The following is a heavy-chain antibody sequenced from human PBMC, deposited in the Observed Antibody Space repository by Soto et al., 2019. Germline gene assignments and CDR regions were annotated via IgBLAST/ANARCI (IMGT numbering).Heavy chain of an antibody. Sequence: PVGSLRLSCVASGFTFSNSWMHWVRQAPGKGLVWLSRIIGDGNGADYADSVKGRFSISRDNAKNTVYLQMDSLGAEDSAVYYCARVAGASRGIDFWGQGTLVTVSS. J-gene: IGHJ4*02. CDR3: ARVAGASRGIDF. CDR1: GFTFSNSW. D-gene: IGHD2-2*01. CDR2: IIGDGNGA. V-gene: IGHV3-74*01.